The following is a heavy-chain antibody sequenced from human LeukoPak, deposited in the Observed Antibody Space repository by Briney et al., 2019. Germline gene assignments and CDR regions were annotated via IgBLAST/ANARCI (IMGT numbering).Heavy chain of an antibody. J-gene: IGHJ4*02. D-gene: IGHD2-21*02. CDR2: INPNSGGT. V-gene: IGHV1-2*02. CDR3: ASEGVVVTAMPDY. CDR1: GYTFTGYY. Sequence: ASVKVSCKASGYTFTGYYMHWVRQAPGQGLGWMGWINPNSGGTNYAQKFQGRVTMTRDTSISTAYMELSRLRSDDTAVYYCASEGVVVTAMPDYWGQGTLVTVSS.